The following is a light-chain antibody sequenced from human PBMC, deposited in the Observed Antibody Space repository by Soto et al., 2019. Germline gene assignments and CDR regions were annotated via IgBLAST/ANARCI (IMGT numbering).Light chain of an antibody. V-gene: IGLV2-14*03. CDR2: DVR. CDR3: SSYTSTSTLV. J-gene: IGLJ1*01. Sequence: QSALTQPASVSGSPGQSITISCTGTSSDVGYYNYVSWYQQHPGKVPKLMIYDVRYRPSGVYDRFSGSKSGNTASLTLSGLQAEDEADYYCSSYTSTSTLVFGTGTKVTVL. CDR1: SSDVGYYNY.